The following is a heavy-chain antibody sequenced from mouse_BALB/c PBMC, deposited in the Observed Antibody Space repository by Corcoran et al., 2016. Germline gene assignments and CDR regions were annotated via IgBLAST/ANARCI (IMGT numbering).Heavy chain of an antibody. J-gene: IGHJ4*01. D-gene: IGHD2-4*01. Sequence: QIQLVQSGPELKKPGETVKISCKASGYIFTNYGMNWVKQAPGKGLKWMGWINTYTGEPTYADDFKGRFAFSLETSASTAYLQINNLKNEDTATYFCAIYYDYAMDYWGQGTSVTVSS. CDR1: GYIFTNYG. CDR3: AIYYDYAMDY. CDR2: INTYTGEP. V-gene: IGHV9-3-1*01.